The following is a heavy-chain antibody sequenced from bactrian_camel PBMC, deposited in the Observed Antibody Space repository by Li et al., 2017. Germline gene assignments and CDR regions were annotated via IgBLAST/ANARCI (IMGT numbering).Heavy chain of an antibody. V-gene: IGHV3S40*01. J-gene: IGHJ4*01. CDR3: TSPKQRGRTVASGLHY. Sequence: DVQLVESGGGLVQPGGSLRLSCAASGFIFSQHGMSWVRQAPGKEREGVAVISTVGAVHSDHSLKGRFTISRDNAKNTVYLQLNSLKTEDTAMYYCTSPKQRGRTVASGLHYWGQGTQVTVS. D-gene: IGHD7*01. CDR2: ISTVGAV. CDR1: GFIFSQHG.